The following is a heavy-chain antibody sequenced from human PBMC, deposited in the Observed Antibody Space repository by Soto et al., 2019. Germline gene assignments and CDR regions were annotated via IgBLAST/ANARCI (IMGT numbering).Heavy chain of an antibody. Sequence: GGSLRLCCAASGFTFSSYGMHWVRQAPGKGLEWVAVISYDGSNKYYADSVKGRFTISRDNSKNTLYLQMNSLRAEDTAVYYCAKAARGSYPGELRSSTLDYWGQGTLVTVSS. CDR2: ISYDGSNK. CDR1: GFTFSSYG. D-gene: IGHD1-7*01. J-gene: IGHJ4*02. V-gene: IGHV3-30*18. CDR3: AKAARGSYPGELRSSTLDY.